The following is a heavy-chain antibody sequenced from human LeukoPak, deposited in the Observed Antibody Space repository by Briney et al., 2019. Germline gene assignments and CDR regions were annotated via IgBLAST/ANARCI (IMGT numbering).Heavy chain of an antibody. CDR2: IYHIGNT. CDR3: AREGGQYCSSTSCSEYYFDY. Sequence: SGTLSLTCAVSGGSISSNNWWSWVRQPPGKGLEWIGEIYHIGNTNYNPSLKSRVTISVDKSNNQFSLKLNSVTAADTAVYYCAREGGQYCSSTSCSEYYFDYWGQGTLVTVSS. J-gene: IGHJ4*02. V-gene: IGHV4-4*02. D-gene: IGHD2-2*01. CDR1: GGSISSNNW.